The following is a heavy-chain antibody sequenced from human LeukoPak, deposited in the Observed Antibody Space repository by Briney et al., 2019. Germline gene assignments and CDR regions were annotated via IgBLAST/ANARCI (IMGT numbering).Heavy chain of an antibody. CDR2: ISLTGRT. D-gene: IGHD1-26*01. CDR3: TRESGPYCPFGY. Sequence: PSGTLSLTCGVSSGSITSTNWWSWVRQPPGQGLEWIGEISLTGRTNYNPSLIGRVIMSLDESRNQLSLTLTSVTAADTAMYYCTRESGPYCPFGYWGQGTLVVVPS. CDR1: SGSITSTNW. V-gene: IGHV4-4*02. J-gene: IGHJ4*02.